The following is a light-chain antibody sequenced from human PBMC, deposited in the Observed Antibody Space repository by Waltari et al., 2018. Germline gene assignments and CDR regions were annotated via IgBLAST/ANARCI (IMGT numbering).Light chain of an antibody. Sequence: QSALTQPRSVSGSPGQPVTIPCTGTSGDILYYNYVPWYQQHPGKAPKLMIYDVTKRPSGVPDRFSGSKSGNTASLTISGLQTEDEADYYCCSYGGSYTYVIFGGRTKLTVL. CDR1: SGDILYYNY. CDR2: DVT. V-gene: IGLV2-11*01. J-gene: IGLJ2*01. CDR3: CSYGGSYTYVI.